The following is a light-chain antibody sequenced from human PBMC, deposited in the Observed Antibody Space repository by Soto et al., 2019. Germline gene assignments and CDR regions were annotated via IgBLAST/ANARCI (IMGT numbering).Light chain of an antibody. J-gene: IGKJ1*01. V-gene: IGKV1-12*01. CDR3: QKLKTYPPK. Sequence: IQMTESPSSVSASVGDRFTITCRASQGISTWLARYQQKPGKAPKLLIYAASTLQSGVPSRFSGSGSATAFTLTISGLQPEDFATYYCQKLKTYPPKFGQGTKVDIK. CDR2: AAS. CDR1: QGISTW.